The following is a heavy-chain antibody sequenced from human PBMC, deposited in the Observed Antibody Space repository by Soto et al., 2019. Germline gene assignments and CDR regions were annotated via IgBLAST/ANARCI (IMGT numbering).Heavy chain of an antibody. CDR2: VDNSGST. V-gene: IGHV4-30-4*01. CDR3: ARGRYFDMPVGWFLDL. CDR1: GGSFRSGDYY. J-gene: IGHJ2*01. Sequence: PSETLSLTCTVSGGSFRSGDYYWSWIRQSPAKGLEWIGYVDNSGSTYYTPSLKSRATTSLDTPKNQFSLQLRSVTDADTAVYFCARGRYFDMPVGWFLDLWGRGTLVTVSS. D-gene: IGHD3-9*01.